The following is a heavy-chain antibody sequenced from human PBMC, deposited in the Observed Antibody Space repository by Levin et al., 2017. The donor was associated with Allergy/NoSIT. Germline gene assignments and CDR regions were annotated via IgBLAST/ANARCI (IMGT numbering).Heavy chain of an antibody. CDR2: ISWDGGST. V-gene: IGHV3-43*01. J-gene: IGHJ5*02. D-gene: IGHD6-19*01. CDR3: AKNALVSSGWQGDWFDP. CDR1: GFTFDDYT. Sequence: GESLKISCAASGFTFDDYTMHWVRQAPGKGLEWVSLISWDGGSTYYADSVKGRFTISRDNSKNSLYLQMNSLRTEDTALYYCAKNALVSSGWQGDWFDPWGQGTLVTVSS.